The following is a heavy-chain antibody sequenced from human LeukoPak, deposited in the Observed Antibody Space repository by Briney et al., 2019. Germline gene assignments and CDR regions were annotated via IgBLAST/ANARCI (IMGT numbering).Heavy chain of an antibody. CDR2: IYYSGST. D-gene: IGHD2-2*01. J-gene: IGHJ4*02. CDR1: GGSISSYY. CDR3: ARGRYCSSTSCVPFDY. Sequence: PSETLSLTCTVSGGSISSYYWSWIRQPPGKGLEWIGYIYYSGSTNYNPSLKSRVTISVDTFKNQFSLKLSSVTAADTAVYYCARGRYCSSTSCVPFDYWGQGTLVTVSS. V-gene: IGHV4-59*01.